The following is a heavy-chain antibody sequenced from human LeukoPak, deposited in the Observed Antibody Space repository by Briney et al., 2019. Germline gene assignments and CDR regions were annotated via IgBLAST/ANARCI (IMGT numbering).Heavy chain of an antibody. CDR3: AREVVIVVEPAANTIDY. CDR1: GFTFRDYT. D-gene: IGHD2-2*01. V-gene: IGHV3-21*01. J-gene: IGHJ4*02. CDR2: ISKSGTYR. Sequence: GESLRLSCAASGFTFRDYTMNWVRRAPGKGLEWVSAISKSGTYRKYADSVKGRFTVSRDNAKNSLFLQMNSLRVEDTAVYYCAREVVIVVEPAANTIDYWGQGTRVTVSS.